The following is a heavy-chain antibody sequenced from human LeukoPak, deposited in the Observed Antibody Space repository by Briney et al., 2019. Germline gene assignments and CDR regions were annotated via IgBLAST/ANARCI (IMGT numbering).Heavy chain of an antibody. CDR3: ARVIFGVVRDYYYYMDV. CDR2: INHSGST. CDR1: GGSFSGYY. D-gene: IGHD3-3*01. J-gene: IGHJ6*03. Sequence: SETLSLTCAVYGGSFSGYYWSWIRQPPGKGLEWIGEINHSGSTNYNPSLKSRVTISVDTSKNQFSLKLSSVTAADTAVYYCARVIFGVVRDYYYYMDVWGKGTTVTVSS. V-gene: IGHV4-34*01.